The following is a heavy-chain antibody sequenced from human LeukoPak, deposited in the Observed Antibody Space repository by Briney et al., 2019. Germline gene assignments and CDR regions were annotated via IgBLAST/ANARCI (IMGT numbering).Heavy chain of an antibody. J-gene: IGHJ4*02. CDR1: GFTFSDYY. D-gene: IGHD6-6*01. V-gene: IGHV3-11*01. Sequence: GGSLRLSCAASGFTFSDYYMSWIRQAPGKGLEWVSYVSSSGSIISYADSVKGRFTISRDNAKNSLYLQMNSLRAEDTAVYYCARAEQLAEFDYWGQGTLVTVSS. CDR2: VSSSGSII. CDR3: ARAEQLAEFDY.